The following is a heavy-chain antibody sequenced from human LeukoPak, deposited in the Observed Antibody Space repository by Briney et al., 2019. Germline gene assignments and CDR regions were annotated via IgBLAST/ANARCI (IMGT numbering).Heavy chain of an antibody. CDR2: IYYSGST. V-gene: IGHV4-59*01. D-gene: IGHD5-18*01. CDR1: GGPISRYF. Sequence: SATLSLTCTVSGGPISRYFGSWVRQPPGKGLEWIGDIYYSGSTNYNPSLKSRVTISVDTSKTQFSLKLSSVTAADTALYYCARDSITQSKYSYDSWGQGTLVTVSS. CDR3: ARDSITQSKYSYDS. J-gene: IGHJ4*02.